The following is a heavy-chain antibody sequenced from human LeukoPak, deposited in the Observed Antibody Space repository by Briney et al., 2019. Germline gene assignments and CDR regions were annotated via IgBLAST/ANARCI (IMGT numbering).Heavy chain of an antibody. CDR3: ARVGLTGSGWYSATYSDY. J-gene: IGHJ4*02. CDR1: GGTFSSYA. Sequence: ASVKVSCKASGGTFSSYAISWVRQAPGQGLEWMGRIIPIFGTANYAQKFQGRVTITADKSTSTAYMELSSLRSEDTAVYYCARVGLTGSGWYSATYSDYWGQGTLVTVSS. D-gene: IGHD6-19*01. CDR2: IIPIFGTA. V-gene: IGHV1-69*06.